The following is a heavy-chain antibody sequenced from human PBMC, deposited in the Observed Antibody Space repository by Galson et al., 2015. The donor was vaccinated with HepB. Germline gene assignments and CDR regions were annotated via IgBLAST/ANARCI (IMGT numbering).Heavy chain of an antibody. Sequence: SLRLSCAAYGFSLSTYSMNWVRQAPGKGLEWVSYISRTGSTVFHADSVKGRFTSSRDNAKNSLYLQMSSLRDEDTAVYYCAREFVQLRSGYLIYYDMDVWGQGSTVTVSS. CDR3: AREFVQLRSGYLIYYDMDV. D-gene: IGHD3-3*01. CDR2: ISRTGSTV. J-gene: IGHJ6*02. CDR1: GFSLSTYS. V-gene: IGHV3-48*02.